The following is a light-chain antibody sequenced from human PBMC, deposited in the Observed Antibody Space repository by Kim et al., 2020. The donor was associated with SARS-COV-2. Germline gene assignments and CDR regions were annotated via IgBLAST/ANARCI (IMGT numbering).Light chain of an antibody. CDR1: QSVTNNY. CDR2: DAS. Sequence: DIVLTQSPATLSLSPGERATLSCRASQSVTNNYLVWYQKKPGQAPRLLIDDASRKATGIPDRFSGSGSGTELTPTISRLEPEDSAVYYCKECSTSALAFGGGATVEIK. V-gene: IGKV3D-20*02. J-gene: IGKJ4*01. CDR3: KECSTSALA.